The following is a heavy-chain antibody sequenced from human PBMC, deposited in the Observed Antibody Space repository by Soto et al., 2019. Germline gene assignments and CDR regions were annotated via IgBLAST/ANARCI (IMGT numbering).Heavy chain of an antibody. Sequence: QVQLVQSGAEVKKPGASVKVSCKASGYSFTSYAMHWVRQAPGQRLEWMGWINAGNGNTKYSQKFQGRITITRDTSASTAYMDLSSLRSEDTAVYYCARVSGCYYLDDWGQGTLVTVSS. CDR1: GYSFTSYA. CDR2: INAGNGNT. V-gene: IGHV1-3*01. D-gene: IGHD1-26*01. J-gene: IGHJ4*02. CDR3: ARVSGCYYLDD.